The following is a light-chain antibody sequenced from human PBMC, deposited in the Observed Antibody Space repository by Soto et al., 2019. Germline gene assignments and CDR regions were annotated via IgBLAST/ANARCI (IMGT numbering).Light chain of an antibody. Sequence: EIVITQSPATLSVPPGERATLSCRASQSVSSNLAGYQQKPGQTPRLLIYGASTRATGIPARFSGSGSGTDFTLTISRLEPEDLAVYHCQQYSSSPRTFGQGTRLEI. CDR1: QSVSSN. CDR3: QQYSSSPRT. J-gene: IGKJ5*01. V-gene: IGKV3-15*01. CDR2: GAS.